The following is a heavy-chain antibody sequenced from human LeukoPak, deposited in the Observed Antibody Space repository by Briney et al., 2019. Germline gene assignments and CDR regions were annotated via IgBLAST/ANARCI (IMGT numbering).Heavy chain of an antibody. V-gene: IGHV3-48*01. CDR1: GFTFSSYS. CDR3: ARESPRYYERSGLGP. Sequence: QPGGSLRLSCVASGFTFSSYSMNWVRQAPGKGLEWVSHISSSTGTTIYYSDSVKGRFTISRDNAKNSLYLQMNSLRAEDTAVYYCARESPRYYERSGLGPWGQRTVVTVSS. J-gene: IGHJ5*02. D-gene: IGHD3-22*01. CDR2: ISSSTGTTI.